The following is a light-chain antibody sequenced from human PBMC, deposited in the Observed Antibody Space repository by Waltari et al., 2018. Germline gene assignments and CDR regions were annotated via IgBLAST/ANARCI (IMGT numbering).Light chain of an antibody. Sequence: IVLTQSPGTLSLSPGGRATLSCRAIQDIGHYLAWYQQKPGQAPRRLIYATSTRAAGIPDRFSGSGSGADFSLTITRLEPEDFAVYYCQHHVRLPATFGQGTKV. J-gene: IGKJ1*01. CDR2: ATS. CDR3: QHHVRLPAT. CDR1: QDIGHY. V-gene: IGKV3-20*01.